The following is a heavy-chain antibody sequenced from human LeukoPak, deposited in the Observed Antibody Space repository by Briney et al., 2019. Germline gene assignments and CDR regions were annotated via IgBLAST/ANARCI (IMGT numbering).Heavy chain of an antibody. CDR2: IKEDGTET. J-gene: IGHJ4*02. Sequence: GSLRLSCAASGFMFSSNWMSWVRLAPGKGLEWVANIKEDGTETYYVDSVKGRFTISRDNAKNSLYLQMNSLRVEDTAVYYCAKEGRSLQTCWGQGTLVTVSS. D-gene: IGHD5-24*01. V-gene: IGHV3-7*03. CDR1: GFMFSSNW. CDR3: AKEGRSLQTC.